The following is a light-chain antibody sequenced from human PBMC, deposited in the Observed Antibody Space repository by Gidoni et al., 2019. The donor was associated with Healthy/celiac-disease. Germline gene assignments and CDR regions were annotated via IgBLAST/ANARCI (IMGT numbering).Light chain of an antibody. CDR1: QSLLHSNGYNY. CDR2: LGS. V-gene: IGKV2-28*01. Sequence: DIVMTQSPLSLPVTPGEPASISCRSSQSLLHSNGYNYLDWYLQKPGQSPQLLIYLGSNRASGVPERFSGSGSGTDFTLKISRVEAEDVGVYYCMQALQTPPRWTFGQGTKVEIK. CDR3: MQALQTPPRWT. J-gene: IGKJ1*01.